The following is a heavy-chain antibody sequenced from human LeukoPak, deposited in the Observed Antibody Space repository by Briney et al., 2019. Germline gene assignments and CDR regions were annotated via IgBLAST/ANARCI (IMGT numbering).Heavy chain of an antibody. CDR3: ARAVPGPGAILWFDP. Sequence: PGGSLRLSCTASGFSFSIYALSWVRQAPGKGLEWVSGIRGSGAITYYADSVKGRFTISRDNSKSTLFLHMNSLRAEDTAVYYCARAVPGPGAILWFDPWGQGTLVTVSS. J-gene: IGHJ5*02. D-gene: IGHD2-2*02. CDR1: GFSFSIYA. V-gene: IGHV3-23*01. CDR2: IRGSGAIT.